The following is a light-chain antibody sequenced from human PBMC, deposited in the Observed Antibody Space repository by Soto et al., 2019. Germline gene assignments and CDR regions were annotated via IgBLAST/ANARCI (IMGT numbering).Light chain of an antibody. Sequence: DIQLTQSPSFLSASVGDRVTITCRASQNIDKWIAWYQQKPGKAPKLLIYAASSLRGGVPSRFSGSGSGTDFTLTISSLQPEDFATYSCQHARSFPITFGQGTRLE. CDR3: QHARSFPIT. CDR1: QNIDKW. J-gene: IGKJ5*01. CDR2: AAS. V-gene: IGKV1-12*01.